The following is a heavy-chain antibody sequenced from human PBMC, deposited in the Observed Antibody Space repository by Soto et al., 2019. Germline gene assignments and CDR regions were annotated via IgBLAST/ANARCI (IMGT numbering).Heavy chain of an antibody. D-gene: IGHD2-15*01. CDR1: GGSISSGGYY. J-gene: IGHJ5*02. CDR2: IYYSGST. CDR3: ARQLRGAAATSNWFDP. V-gene: IGHV4-31*03. Sequence: QVQLQESGPGLVKPSQTLSLTYTVSGGSISSGGYYWSWIRQHPGKGLEWIGYIYYSGSTYYNPSLKSRVTISVDTSQNQFSLKLSSVTAADTAVYYCARQLRGAAATSNWFDPWGQGTLVTVSS.